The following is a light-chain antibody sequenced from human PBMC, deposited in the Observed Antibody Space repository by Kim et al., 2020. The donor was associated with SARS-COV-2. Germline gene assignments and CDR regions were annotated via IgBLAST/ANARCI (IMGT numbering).Light chain of an antibody. CDR3: QVWDSNTVI. CDR2: RNN. V-gene: IGLV3-9*01. CDR1: NIGGKH. Sequence: SVAPGQTAKINWGGKNIGGKHVHWYQQKPGQAPGKVIYRNNNLPSGIPERFSGSNSGNAASLSITRVQVGDEAVYFCQVWDSNTVIFGGGTQLTVL. J-gene: IGLJ2*01.